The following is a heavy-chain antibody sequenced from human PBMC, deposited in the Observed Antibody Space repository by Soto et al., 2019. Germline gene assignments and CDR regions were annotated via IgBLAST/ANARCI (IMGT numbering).Heavy chain of an antibody. CDR2: ISGSGGST. V-gene: IGHV3-23*01. Sequence: GGSLRLSCAASGFTFSSYAMSWVRQAPGKGLEWVSAISGSGGSTYYADSVKGRFTISRDNSKNTLYLQMNSLRAEDTAVYYCAKTPGDCSGGSCYGYFDYWGQGTLVTVSS. CDR1: GFTFSSYA. CDR3: AKTPGDCSGGSCYGYFDY. D-gene: IGHD2-15*01. J-gene: IGHJ4*02.